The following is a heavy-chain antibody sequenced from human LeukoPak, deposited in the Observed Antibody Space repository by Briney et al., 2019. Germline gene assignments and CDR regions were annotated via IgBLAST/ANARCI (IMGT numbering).Heavy chain of an antibody. V-gene: IGHV3-23*01. Sequence: GGSLRLSCTASGFTFSSFGMAWVRQAPGKGLEWVSGVTGSGGRTHYADSVKGRFTISRDNSNNTLFLLMNSLRAEDTAVYFCARECYYDTSGHSQNWGQGTQVIVSS. CDR1: GFTFSSFG. J-gene: IGHJ4*02. CDR3: ARECYYDTSGHSQN. CDR2: VTGSGGRT. D-gene: IGHD3-22*01.